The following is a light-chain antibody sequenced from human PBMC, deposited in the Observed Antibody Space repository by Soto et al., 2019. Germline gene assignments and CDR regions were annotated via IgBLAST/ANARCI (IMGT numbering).Light chain of an antibody. CDR2: KAS. CDR3: QEYTPSFTWT. J-gene: IGKJ1*01. V-gene: IGKV1-5*03. Sequence: DIQMTQSPSTLSASVGDRVTITCRASQSISDRLAWYQQKTGRAPEVLIYKASTLESGVPSRFSGNGSGTEFTLTISSLQPDDFATYYCQEYTPSFTWTFGQGTKVDTK. CDR1: QSISDR.